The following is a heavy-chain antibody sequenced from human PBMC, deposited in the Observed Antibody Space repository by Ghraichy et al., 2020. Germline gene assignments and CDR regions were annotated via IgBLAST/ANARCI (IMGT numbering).Heavy chain of an antibody. CDR2: ISYSGST. CDR3: ARGSYSGSYWGLNLADS. D-gene: IGHD1-26*01. J-gene: IGHJ4*02. V-gene: IGHV4-59*01. Sequence: SETLSLTCTVSGGSISSYYWSWIRQPPGKGLEWIGYISYSGSTNYNPSLESRVTISVDASRNQFSLKLSSVTAADTAVYYCARGSYSGSYWGLNLADSWGQGTLVSVSS. CDR1: GGSISSYY.